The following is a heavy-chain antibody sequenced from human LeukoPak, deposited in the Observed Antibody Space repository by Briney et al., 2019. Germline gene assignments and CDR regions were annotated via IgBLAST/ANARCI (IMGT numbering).Heavy chain of an antibody. CDR1: GFAGGSNY. Sequence: WGSLRLSCVASGFAGGSNYMSWVRQAPGKGLEWVSLIYSGGAIRYADSAKGRFTISRDSSKNTLFHQMNDLTVEDTARYYCARRPGNWGQGILVTVSS. V-gene: IGHV3-53*01. CDR2: IYSGGAI. CDR3: ARRPGN. D-gene: IGHD1-14*01. J-gene: IGHJ4*02.